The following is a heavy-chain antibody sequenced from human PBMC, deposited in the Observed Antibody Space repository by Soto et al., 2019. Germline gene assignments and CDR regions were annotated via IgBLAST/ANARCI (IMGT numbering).Heavy chain of an antibody. J-gene: IGHJ3*02. V-gene: IGHV4-31*03. CDR2: IYYSGST. Sequence: QVQLQESGPGLVKPSQTLSLTCTVSGGSISSGGYYWSWIRQHPGKGLEWIGYIYYSGSTYYNPSLKSRVTISVDTSKNQFSLKLSSVTAADTAVYYCARSARGLYDSTHYAFDIWGQGTMVTVSS. D-gene: IGHD3-22*01. CDR1: GGSISSGGYY. CDR3: ARSARGLYDSTHYAFDI.